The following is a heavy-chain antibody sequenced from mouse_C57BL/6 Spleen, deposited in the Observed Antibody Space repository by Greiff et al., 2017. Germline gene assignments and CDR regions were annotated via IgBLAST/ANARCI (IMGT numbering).Heavy chain of an antibody. J-gene: IGHJ2*01. CDR3: SRPITTVVEDFDY. V-gene: IGHV1-81*01. CDR2: IYPRSGNT. D-gene: IGHD1-1*01. CDR1: GYTFTSYG. Sequence: QVQLMESGAELARPGASVKLSCKASGYTFTSYGISWVKQRTGQGLEWIGEIYPRSGNTYYNDKFKGKATLTADKSSSTAYLELRGLTSEDSAVYFCSRPITTVVEDFDYWGQGTTLTVSS.